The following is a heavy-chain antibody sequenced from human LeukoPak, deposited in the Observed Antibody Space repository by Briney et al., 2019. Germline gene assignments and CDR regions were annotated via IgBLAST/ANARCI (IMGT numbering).Heavy chain of an antibody. CDR2: IYYSGST. Sequence: SETLSLTCTVSGGSISSSSYYWGWIRQPPGKGLEWIGSIYYSGSTYYNPSLKSRVTISVDTSLKLSSVTAADTAVYYCARQKAWSGPWAMDVWGKGTTVTVSS. CDR1: GGSISSSSYY. D-gene: IGHD3-3*01. J-gene: IGHJ6*03. V-gene: IGHV4-39*01. CDR3: ARQKAWSGPWAMDV.